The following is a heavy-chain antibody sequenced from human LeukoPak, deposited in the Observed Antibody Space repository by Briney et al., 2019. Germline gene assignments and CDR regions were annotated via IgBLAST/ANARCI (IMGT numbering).Heavy chain of an antibody. J-gene: IGHJ4*02. CDR1: GFTFSSYG. Sequence: GGSLRLSCAASGFTFSSYGMHWVRQAPGKGLEWVAVISYDGSNKYYADSVKGRFTISRDNSKNTLYLQMNSLRAEDTAVYYCAKDSTPSLLTETYFDYWGQETLVTVSS. V-gene: IGHV3-30*18. D-gene: IGHD2/OR15-2a*01. CDR2: ISYDGSNK. CDR3: AKDSTPSLLTETYFDY.